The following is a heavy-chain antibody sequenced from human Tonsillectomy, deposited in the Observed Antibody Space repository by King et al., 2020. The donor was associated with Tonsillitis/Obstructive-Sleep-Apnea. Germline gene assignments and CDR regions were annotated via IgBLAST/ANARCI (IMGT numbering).Heavy chain of an antibody. Sequence: QLVQSGGGVVQPGRSLRLSCAASGFIFRDYPMYWIRQTPDKGLEWVAVISYDGSNKYYADSVKGRFTISRDNSNNTLSLQMDSLRAEDTAKYYCARDLVRYGDYAFECFQSWGQGTLVIVTS. J-gene: IGHJ1*01. D-gene: IGHD4-17*01. CDR2: ISYDGSNK. V-gene: IGHV3-30*01. CDR1: GFIFRDYP. CDR3: ARDLVRYGDYAFECFQS.